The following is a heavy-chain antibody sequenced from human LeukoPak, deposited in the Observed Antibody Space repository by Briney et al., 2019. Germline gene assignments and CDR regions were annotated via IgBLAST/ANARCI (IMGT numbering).Heavy chain of an antibody. CDR3: ARGSVGTPPPFDF. D-gene: IGHD2-15*01. J-gene: IGHJ4*02. CDR2: TSSDGSDQ. V-gene: IGHV3-30-3*01. CDR1: GFTFSSYA. Sequence: GGSLRLSCAASGFTFSSYAMSWVRQAPGKGLEWVALTSSDGSDQYYADFVKGRFTISKDKSKNTLYLQMNSLKIEDTAVYYCARGSVGTPPPFDFWGQGTLVTVSS.